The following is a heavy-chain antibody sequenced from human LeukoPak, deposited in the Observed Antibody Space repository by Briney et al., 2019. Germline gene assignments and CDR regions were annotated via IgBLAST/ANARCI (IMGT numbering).Heavy chain of an antibody. Sequence: VQPGRSLRLSCAASGFTFSSYGMHWVRQAPGKGLVWVSLISSDGSITSYADSVKGRFTISRDNAKNTVYLQMNSLRVEDTAVYYCARRVGSSESSYYFDYWGQGTLVTVSS. D-gene: IGHD3-22*01. J-gene: IGHJ4*02. V-gene: IGHV3-74*01. CDR2: ISSDGSIT. CDR3: ARRVGSSESSYYFDY. CDR1: GFTFSSYG.